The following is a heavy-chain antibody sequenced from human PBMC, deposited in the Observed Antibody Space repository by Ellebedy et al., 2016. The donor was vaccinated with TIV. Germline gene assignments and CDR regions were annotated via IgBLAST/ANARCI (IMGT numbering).Heavy chain of an antibody. CDR1: GGSISSYY. D-gene: IGHD2-15*01. Sequence: SETLSLTCAVSGGSISSYYWSWIRQPPGKGLEWIGYIYYSGSTNYNPSLKSRVTISVDRSKNQFSLKLSSVTAADTAVYYCARHEGLVDWFDPWGQGTLVTVSS. V-gene: IGHV4-59*08. CDR2: IYYSGST. J-gene: IGHJ5*02. CDR3: ARHEGLVDWFDP.